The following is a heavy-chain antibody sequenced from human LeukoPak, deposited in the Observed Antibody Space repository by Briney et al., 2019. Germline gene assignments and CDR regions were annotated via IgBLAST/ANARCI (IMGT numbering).Heavy chain of an antibody. CDR2: ISGSGGST. J-gene: IGHJ6*02. CDR3: AKGTTPADYYYYGMDV. D-gene: IGHD2-2*01. Sequence: GGSLRLSCAASGFTFTTYAMSWVRRAPGKGLEWVSGISGSGGSTYYADSVKGRFTISRDNSKNTLYLQMNSLRAEDTAVYYCAKGTTPADYYYYGMDVWGQGTTVTVSS. V-gene: IGHV3-23*01. CDR1: GFTFTTYA.